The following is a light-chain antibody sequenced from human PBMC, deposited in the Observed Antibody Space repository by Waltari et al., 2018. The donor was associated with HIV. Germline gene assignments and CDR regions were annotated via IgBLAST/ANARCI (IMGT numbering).Light chain of an antibody. Sequence: QSVLTQPPSASGTPGQRVSISCSGSDSNIGRNYVYWYQKVAGTAPKLLIDRDKQRPSGVSDRFSGSKSGSSASLAISGLRSEDEAAYFCAVWDDSLTGVIFGGKTKLTVL. V-gene: IGLV1-47*01. CDR2: RDK. J-gene: IGLJ2*01. CDR3: AVWDDSLTGVI. CDR1: DSNIGRNY.